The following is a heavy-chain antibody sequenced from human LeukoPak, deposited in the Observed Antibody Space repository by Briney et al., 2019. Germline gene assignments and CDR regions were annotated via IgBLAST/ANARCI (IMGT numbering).Heavy chain of an antibody. J-gene: IGHJ4*02. CDR2: ISAYNGDT. CDR1: GFTFNIYG. CDR3: ARDPSNTSGRYAYFDY. V-gene: IGHV1-18*01. Sequence: ASVRVSYRASGFTFNIYGISWVRQAPGQGLEWMGWISAYNGDTIYAQNFQGRVTMTTDRSTSTAYMELRSLISDDTAVYYCARDPSNTSGRYAYFDYWGQGTLVTVSS. D-gene: IGHD6-19*01.